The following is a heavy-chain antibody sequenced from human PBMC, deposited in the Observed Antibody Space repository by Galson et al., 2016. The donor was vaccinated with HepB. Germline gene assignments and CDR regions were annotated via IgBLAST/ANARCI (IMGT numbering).Heavy chain of an antibody. CDR2: IGGGTGDNI. V-gene: IGHV3-23*01. CDR1: GFTFNNYA. CDR3: AREGLRARFYFDP. D-gene: IGHD2-21*02. J-gene: IGHJ4*02. Sequence: SLRLSCAASGFTFNNYAMNWVRQAPGKGLEWVSFIGGGTGDNIYFADSVKGRFTISRDNSKNTLYLHMNSLRADDTAVYYCAREGLRARFYFDPWGRGTLVTVAS.